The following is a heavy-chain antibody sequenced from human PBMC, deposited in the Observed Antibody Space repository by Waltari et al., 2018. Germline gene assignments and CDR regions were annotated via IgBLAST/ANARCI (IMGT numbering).Heavy chain of an antibody. Sequence: QVQLQESGPGLVKPSEPLSLTCPVPGGSISSYYLTWVRTPPGKGRGWIGDIYYSGSTNYNPSLKSRVTISVDTSKNQFSLKLSSVTAADTAVYYCARSGQLRFLEWLSPIYYGMDVWGQGTTVTVSS. D-gene: IGHD3-3*01. CDR2: IYYSGST. CDR1: GGSISSYY. V-gene: IGHV4-59*01. CDR3: ARSGQLRFLEWLSPIYYGMDV. J-gene: IGHJ6*02.